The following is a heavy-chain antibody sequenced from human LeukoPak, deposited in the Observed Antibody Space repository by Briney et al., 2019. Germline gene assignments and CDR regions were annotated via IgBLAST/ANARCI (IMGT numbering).Heavy chain of an antibody. CDR1: GFTFSSYA. D-gene: IGHD5-24*01. V-gene: IGHV3-23*01. J-gene: IGHJ1*01. Sequence: GGSLRLSCAASGFTFSSYAMSWVRQAPGEGLEWVSAISGSGGSTYYADSVKGRFTISRDNSKNTLYLQMNSLRAEDTAVYYCTRGTIEVAALLQHWGQGTLVTVSS. CDR2: ISGSGGST. CDR3: TRGTIEVAALLQH.